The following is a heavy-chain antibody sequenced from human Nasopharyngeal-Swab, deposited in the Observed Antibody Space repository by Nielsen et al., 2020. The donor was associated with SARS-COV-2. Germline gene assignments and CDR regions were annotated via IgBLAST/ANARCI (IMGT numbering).Heavy chain of an antibody. Sequence: GESLKISCAASGFTFSGSTMHWVRQASGKGLEWVGRIRSKADNYATAYAASVKGRFIISRDDSKNTAYLQMNSLKTEDTAVYYCARLKELPIDGMDVWGQGTTVTVSS. CDR1: GFTFSGST. J-gene: IGHJ6*02. D-gene: IGHD5-24*01. V-gene: IGHV3-73*01. CDR2: IRSKADNYAT. CDR3: ARLKELPIDGMDV.